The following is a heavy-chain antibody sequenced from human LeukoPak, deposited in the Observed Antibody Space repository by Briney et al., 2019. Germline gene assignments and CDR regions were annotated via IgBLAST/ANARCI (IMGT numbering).Heavy chain of an antibody. V-gene: IGHV3-23*01. CDR2: ISGSGGST. J-gene: IGHJ4*02. CDR3: AKDRRAAAVPNFDY. Sequence: GGSLRLSCAASGFTFSRYAMSWVRHAPGEGLEWVSAISGSGGSTYYADSMKGRFTISRDNSKNTLYLQMNSLRAEDTAVYYCAKDRRAAAVPNFDYWGQGTLVTVSS. CDR1: GFTFSRYA. D-gene: IGHD6-13*01.